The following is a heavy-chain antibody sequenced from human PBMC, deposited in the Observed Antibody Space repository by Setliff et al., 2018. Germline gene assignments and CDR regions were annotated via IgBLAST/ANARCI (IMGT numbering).Heavy chain of an antibody. Sequence: SETLSLTCTVSGGSISSGGYYWSWIRQPAGKGLEWIGRFYISGTTTYNPSLKSRVTMSADTSKNQFSLKLSSVTAEDTAVYYCARMSGFQYIDVWDKGTTVTVSS. CDR2: FYISGTT. CDR1: GGSISSGGYY. V-gene: IGHV4-61*02. J-gene: IGHJ6*03. D-gene: IGHD3-3*01. CDR3: ARMSGFQYIDV.